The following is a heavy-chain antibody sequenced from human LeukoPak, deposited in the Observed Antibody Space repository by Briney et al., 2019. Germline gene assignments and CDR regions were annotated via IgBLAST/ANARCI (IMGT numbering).Heavy chain of an antibody. CDR2: IYYSGST. CDR3: AREVRGSYYLFDY. Sequence: SETLSLTCTVSGGSISSSSYYWGWIRQPPGKGLEWIGSIYYSGSTYYNPSLKSRVTISVDTSKNQLSLKLSSVTAADTAVYYCAREVRGSYYLFDYWGQGTLVTVSS. V-gene: IGHV4-39*02. CDR1: GGSISSSSYY. D-gene: IGHD1-26*01. J-gene: IGHJ4*02.